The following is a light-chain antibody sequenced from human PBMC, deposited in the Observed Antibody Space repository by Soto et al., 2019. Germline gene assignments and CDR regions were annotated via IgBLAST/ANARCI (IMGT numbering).Light chain of an antibody. CDR3: VAWDDSLNGYVV. V-gene: IGLV1-44*01. Sequence: SVLTQPPSASGTPGQRVTISCSGSSSNIGSNTVNWYQQLPGTAPKLVIHTNDQRPSGVPDRFSGSKSGTSASLAISGLHSEDEADYYCVAWDDSLNGYVVFGGGTKVTVL. CDR2: TND. CDR1: SSNIGSNT. J-gene: IGLJ2*01.